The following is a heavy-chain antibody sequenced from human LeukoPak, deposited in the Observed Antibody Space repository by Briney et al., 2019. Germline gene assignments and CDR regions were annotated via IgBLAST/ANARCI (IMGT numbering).Heavy chain of an antibody. D-gene: IGHD5-24*01. J-gene: IGHJ4*02. Sequence: SETLSLTCTVSGGSISSSNYYWGWIRQPPGKGLEWIGSISSRGSTYYATSLRSRVTVSVDTSKNQFSLRLSSVTAADTAVYYCASRGHRDWGQGTLVTVSS. CDR1: GGSISSSNYY. V-gene: IGHV4-39*01. CDR3: ASRGHRD. CDR2: ISSRGST.